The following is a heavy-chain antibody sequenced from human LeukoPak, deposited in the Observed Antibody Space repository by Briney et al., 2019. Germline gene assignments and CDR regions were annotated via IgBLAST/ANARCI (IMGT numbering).Heavy chain of an antibody. D-gene: IGHD3-10*01. CDR2: INNYNNNT. J-gene: IGHJ4*02. CDR1: GYTFTSYG. CDR3: ARRGLDY. V-gene: IGHV1-18*01. Sequence: ASVKVSCKASGYTFTSYGISRVLQAPGQGLEWMGWINNYNNNTNYVQKFQGRVTMTTDTSTNTAYMELRSLRSDDTAVYYCARRGLDYWGQGTLVTVSS.